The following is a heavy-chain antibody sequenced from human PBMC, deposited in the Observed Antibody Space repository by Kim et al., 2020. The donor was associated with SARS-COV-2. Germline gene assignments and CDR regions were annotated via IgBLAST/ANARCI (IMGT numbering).Heavy chain of an antibody. CDR2: INHSGST. J-gene: IGHJ6*02. Sequence: SETLSLTCAVYGGSFSGYYWSWIRQPPGKGLEWIGEINHSGSTNYNPSLKSRVTISVDTSKNQFSLKLSSVTAADTAVYYCARERVIAAADPDYYYYGMDVWAKGPRSPSP. CDR3: ARERVIAAADPDYYYYGMDV. CDR1: GGSFSGYY. D-gene: IGHD6-13*01. V-gene: IGHV4-34*01.